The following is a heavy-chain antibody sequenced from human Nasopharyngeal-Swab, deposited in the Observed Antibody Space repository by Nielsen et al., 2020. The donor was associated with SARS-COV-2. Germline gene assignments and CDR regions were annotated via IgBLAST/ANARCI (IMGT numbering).Heavy chain of an antibody. CDR2: ISWNSGSI. V-gene: IGHV3-9*01. J-gene: IGHJ4*02. CDR1: GFTFDDYA. Sequence: SLKISCAASGFTFDDYAMHWVRQAPGKGLEWVSGISWNSGSIAYVDSVKGRFTISRDNAKNSLYLQMNSLRADDTAVYYCARDTPAMFAYWGQGTLVTVSS. CDR3: ARDTPAMFAY.